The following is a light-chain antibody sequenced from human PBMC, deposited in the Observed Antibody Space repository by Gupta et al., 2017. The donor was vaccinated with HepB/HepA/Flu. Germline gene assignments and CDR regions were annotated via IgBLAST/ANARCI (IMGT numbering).Light chain of an antibody. CDR2: GAS. CDR3: QQYGSSPCS. J-gene: IGKJ2*04. CDR1: QSVSSIS. V-gene: IGKV3-20*01. Sequence: EIVLTQSPGTLSLSPGERATLSCRASQSVSSISLAWYQQKPGQAPRLLIYGASSRATGIPDRFSGSGSETDFTLTISRLEPEDFAVYYCQQYGSSPCSFGQGTKLEIK.